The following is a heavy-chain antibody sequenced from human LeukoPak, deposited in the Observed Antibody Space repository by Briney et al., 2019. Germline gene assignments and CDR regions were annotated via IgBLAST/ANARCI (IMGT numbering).Heavy chain of an antibody. J-gene: IGHJ4*02. D-gene: IGHD1-26*01. Sequence: PGGSLRLSCAASGFTFSSYAMSWVRQAPGKGLEWVSAISGSGGSTYYADSVKGRFTISRDNSKNTLYLQMNGLRAEDTAVYYCAKGLDGSYYTFFDYWGQGTLVTVSS. V-gene: IGHV3-23*01. CDR1: GFTFSSYA. CDR3: AKGLDGSYYTFFDY. CDR2: ISGSGGST.